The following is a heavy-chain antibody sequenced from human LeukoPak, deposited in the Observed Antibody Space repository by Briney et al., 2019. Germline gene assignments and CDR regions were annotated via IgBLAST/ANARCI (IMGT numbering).Heavy chain of an antibody. CDR2: ISGSGGST. D-gene: IGHD3-16*01. V-gene: IGHV3-23*01. CDR3: AKETPYEYVWGSYDY. J-gene: IGHJ4*02. CDR1: GFTFSSYA. Sequence: PGGSLRLSCAASGFTFSSYAMSWVRQAPGRGLEWVSAISGSGGSTYYADAVKGRFTISRDNSKNTLYLQMNSPRAEDTAVYYCAKETPYEYVWGSYDYWGQGTLVTVSS.